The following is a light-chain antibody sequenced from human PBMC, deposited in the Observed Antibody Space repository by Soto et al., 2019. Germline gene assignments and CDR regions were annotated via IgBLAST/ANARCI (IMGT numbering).Light chain of an antibody. J-gene: IGLJ3*02. CDR1: NSDVGGYNY. CDR2: EVI. CDR3: SSYTSSSTWV. Sequence: QSALTQPAAVSGSPGQSITISCTGTNSDVGGYNYVSWYQQYPGKAPKLMIYEVINRPSGVSNRFSGSKSGNTASLTISGLQAEDEADYYCSSYTSSSTWVFGGGTQLTVL. V-gene: IGLV2-14*01.